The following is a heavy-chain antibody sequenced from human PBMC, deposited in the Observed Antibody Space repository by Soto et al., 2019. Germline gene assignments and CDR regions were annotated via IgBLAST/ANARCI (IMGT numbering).Heavy chain of an antibody. Sequence: PSETLSLTCTVSGGSVSSGSYYWSWIRQPPGKGLEWIGYIYYSGSTNYNPSLKSRVTISVDTSKNQFSLKLSSVTAADTAVYYCARDREQLVSGYYGMDVWGQGTTVTVS. CDR1: GGSVSSGSYY. D-gene: IGHD6-13*01. CDR2: IYYSGST. V-gene: IGHV4-61*01. J-gene: IGHJ6*02. CDR3: ARDREQLVSGYYGMDV.